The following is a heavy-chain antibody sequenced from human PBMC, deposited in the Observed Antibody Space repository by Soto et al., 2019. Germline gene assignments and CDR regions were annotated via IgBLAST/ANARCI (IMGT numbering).Heavy chain of an antibody. CDR3: ARDPHPAGLLVPFDP. Sequence: SVKVSCKASGGTFSSYTISWVRQAPGQGLEWMGRIIPILGIANYAQKFQGRVTITADKSTSTAYMELSSLRSEDTAVYYCARDPHPAGLLVPFDPWGQGTLVTVSS. V-gene: IGHV1-69*04. J-gene: IGHJ5*02. CDR2: IIPILGIA. D-gene: IGHD6-13*01. CDR1: GGTFSSYT.